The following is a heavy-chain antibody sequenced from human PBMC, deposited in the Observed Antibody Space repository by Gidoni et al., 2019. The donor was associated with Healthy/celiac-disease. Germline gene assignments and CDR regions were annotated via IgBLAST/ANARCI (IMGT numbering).Heavy chain of an antibody. J-gene: IGHJ4*02. CDR3: AKVQQWRDRGGFDY. CDR1: GFTFDDYA. V-gene: IGHV3-9*01. D-gene: IGHD6-19*01. CDR2: ISWNSGSI. Sequence: EVQLVESGGGLVQPGRSLRLSCAASGFTFDDYAMHWVRQAPGKGLEWVSGISWNSGSIGYADSVKGRFTISRDNAKNSLYLQMNSLRAEDTALYYCAKVQQWRDRGGFDYWGQGTLVTVSS.